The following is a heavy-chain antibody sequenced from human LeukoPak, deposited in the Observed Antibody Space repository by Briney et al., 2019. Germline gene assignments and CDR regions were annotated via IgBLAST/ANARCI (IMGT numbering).Heavy chain of an antibody. V-gene: IGHV4-59*08. J-gene: IGHJ4*02. CDR1: GGSISSYY. CDR2: IYYSGST. CDR3: ARLEYSSSWYLSY. Sequence: SETLSLTCTGSGGSISSYYWSWIRQPPGKGLEWIGYIYYSGSTNSNPSLKSRVTISVDTSKNQFSLKLSAVTAADTAVYYCARLEYSSSWYLSYWGQGTLVTVSS. D-gene: IGHD6-13*01.